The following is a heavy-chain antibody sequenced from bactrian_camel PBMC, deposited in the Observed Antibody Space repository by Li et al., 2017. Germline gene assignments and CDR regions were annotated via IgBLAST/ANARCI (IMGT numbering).Heavy chain of an antibody. Sequence: HVQLVESGGGSVQPGGSLRLSCAASGFTFDDSDMGWYRQAPEKECDLVSTISSDGSTYYTDSVKGRFTISQDNAKNTVYLRMNRLKPEDTAVYYCAAVKQLVAPICDWGQGTQVTVS. J-gene: IGHJ4*01. CDR3: AAVKQLVAPICD. CDR1: GFTFDDSD. CDR2: ISSDGST. D-gene: IGHD7*01. V-gene: IGHV3S60*01.